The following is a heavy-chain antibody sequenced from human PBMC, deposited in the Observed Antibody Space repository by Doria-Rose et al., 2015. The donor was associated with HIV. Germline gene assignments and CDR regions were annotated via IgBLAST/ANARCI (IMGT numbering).Heavy chain of an antibody. CDR2: IFSDDER. D-gene: IGHD6-13*01. V-gene: IGHV2-26*01. Sequence: SGPVLAKPTETLTLTCTVSGVSLSSPGMGVSWIRQPPGKALEWLANIFSDDERSYKTSLKSRLPITRGTSKSQVVLTMTDMDPVDTATYYCARIKSSRWYHKYYFDFWGQGTLVIVSA. J-gene: IGHJ4*02. CDR3: ARIKSSRWYHKYYFDF. CDR1: GVSLSSPGMG.